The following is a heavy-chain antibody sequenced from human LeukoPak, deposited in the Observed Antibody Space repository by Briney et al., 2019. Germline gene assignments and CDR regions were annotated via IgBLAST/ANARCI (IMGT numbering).Heavy chain of an antibody. V-gene: IGHV4-34*01. CDR3: ARNVGAFDY. Sequence: KPSETLSLTCAVYGGSFSVYYWSWIRQPPGKGLEWIGEINHSGSTNYNPSLKSRVTISVDTSKNQFSLKLSSVTAADTAVYYCARNVGAFDYWGQGTLVTVSS. J-gene: IGHJ4*02. CDR1: GGSFSVYY. CDR2: INHSGST. D-gene: IGHD1-26*01.